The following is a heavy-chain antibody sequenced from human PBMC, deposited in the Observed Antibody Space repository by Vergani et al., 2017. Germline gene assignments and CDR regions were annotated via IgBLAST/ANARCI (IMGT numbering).Heavy chain of an antibody. Sequence: QVQLQESGPGLVKPSGTLSLTCAVSGGSISSSNWWSWVRQPPGQGLEWIGEIYHSGSTHYNPSLKSRVTISVDKSKNQFSLKLSSVTAADTAVYYCARVNQYYDFWSGYFDYWGQGTLVTVSS. CDR3: ARVNQYYDFWSGYFDY. CDR2: IYHSGST. J-gene: IGHJ4*02. V-gene: IGHV4-4*02. D-gene: IGHD3-3*01. CDR1: GGSISSSNW.